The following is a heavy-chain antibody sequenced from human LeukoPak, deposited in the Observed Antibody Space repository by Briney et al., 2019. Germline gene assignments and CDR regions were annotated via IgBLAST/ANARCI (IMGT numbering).Heavy chain of an antibody. D-gene: IGHD3-22*01. CDR1: GFTFSSYA. J-gene: IGHJ3*02. V-gene: IGHV3-23*01. CDR2: ISGSGGST. Sequence: GGSLRLSCAASGFTFSSYAMSWVRQAPGKGLEWVSAISGSGGSTYYADSVKGRFTISRDNSKNTLYLQMNSLRAEDTAVYYYAKDPGGGYYPDAFDIWGQGTMVTVSS. CDR3: AKDPGGGYYPDAFDI.